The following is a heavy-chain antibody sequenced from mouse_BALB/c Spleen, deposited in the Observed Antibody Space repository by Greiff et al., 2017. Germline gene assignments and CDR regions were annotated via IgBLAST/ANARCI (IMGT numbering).Heavy chain of an antibody. V-gene: IGHV5-4*02. CDR1: GFTFSDYY. CDR2: ISDGGSYT. J-gene: IGHJ1*01. CDR3: ARYGYFDV. Sequence: EVKLVESGGGLVKPGGSLKLSCAASGFTFSDYYMYWVRQTPEKRLEWVATISDGGSYTYYPDSVKGRFTISRDNAKNNLYLQMSSLKSEDTAMYYCARYGYFDVWGAGTTVTVSS.